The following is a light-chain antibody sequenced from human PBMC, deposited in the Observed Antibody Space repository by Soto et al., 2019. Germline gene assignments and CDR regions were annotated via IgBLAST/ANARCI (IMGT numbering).Light chain of an antibody. V-gene: IGKV3-11*01. Sequence: EIVLTQSPATLSLSPGERGTLACRASQTFSSHLAWYQQKPGQAPRLLIYDASKRATGIPARFSGRGSGTDFTLTISSLEPEDFAVYYCQQRSNWPPVITFGQGTRLEIK. J-gene: IGKJ5*01. CDR3: QQRSNWPPVIT. CDR2: DAS. CDR1: QTFSSH.